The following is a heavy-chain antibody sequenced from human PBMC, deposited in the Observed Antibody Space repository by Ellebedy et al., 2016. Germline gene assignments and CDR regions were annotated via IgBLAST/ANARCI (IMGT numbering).Heavy chain of an antibody. CDR3: ARDPTRDFSADDFFDL. CDR1: GFTFSDYW. CDR2: INKDGSAT. D-gene: IGHD5-24*01. J-gene: IGHJ3*01. V-gene: IGHV3-74*01. Sequence: GGSLRLXXAASGFTFSDYWMHWVRQVPGKGPVWVARINKDGSATSDADSVKGRFIISRDNAKNILYLHMNSLRVDDTAVYYCARDPTRDFSADDFFDLWGRGTTVSVSS.